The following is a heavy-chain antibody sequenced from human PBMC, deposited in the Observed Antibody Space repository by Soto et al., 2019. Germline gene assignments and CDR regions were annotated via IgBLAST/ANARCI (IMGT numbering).Heavy chain of an antibody. Sequence: EVQLVESGGGLIQPGGSLRLSCAASGFTVSSNYMSWVRQAPGKGLEWVSVIYSRGNTYYADSVKGRFTISRDNSKNTLYSQMDSLRAEDTAVYYCATRVDPIREDALDIWGPGTMVTVAS. CDR1: GFTVSSNY. J-gene: IGHJ3*02. D-gene: IGHD2-2*01. CDR3: ATRVDPIREDALDI. V-gene: IGHV3-53*01. CDR2: IYSRGNT.